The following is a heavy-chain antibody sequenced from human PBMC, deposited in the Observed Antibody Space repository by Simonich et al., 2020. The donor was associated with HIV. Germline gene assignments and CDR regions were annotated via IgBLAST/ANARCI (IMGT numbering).Heavy chain of an antibody. CDR1: GGSFSGYY. CDR2: IDHSEST. CDR3: ARRSGYALDY. V-gene: IGHV4-34*01. Sequence: QVHLQQWGAGLLKPSETLSLTCAVYGGSFSGYYWSWIRQPPGKGLEWMGEIDHSESTSYNPSLKSRVTMSVDTSKNQFSLKLTSVTAADTAVYYCARRSGYALDYWGQGTLVTVSS. D-gene: IGHD5-12*01. J-gene: IGHJ4*02.